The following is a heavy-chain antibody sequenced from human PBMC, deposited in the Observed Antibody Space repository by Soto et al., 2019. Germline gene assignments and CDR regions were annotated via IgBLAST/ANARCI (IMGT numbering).Heavy chain of an antibody. CDR2: INPSGGST. Sequence: ASVKVSFKASGYTFTSSYRHWGREAPGQGLEWMGIINPSGGSTSYAQKFKGRVTMTRDTSTSTVYMKLSSLGSEDTAVYYCAREGVGRELPMDYWGQGTLVTV. V-gene: IGHV1-46*01. CDR3: AREGVGRELPMDY. J-gene: IGHJ4*02. D-gene: IGHD1-26*01. CDR1: GYTFTSSY.